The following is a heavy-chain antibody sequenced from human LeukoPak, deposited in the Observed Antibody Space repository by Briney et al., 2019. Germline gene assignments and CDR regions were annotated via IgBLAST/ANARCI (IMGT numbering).Heavy chain of an antibody. D-gene: IGHD4-11*01. V-gene: IGHV4-39*07. CDR3: ARAPWAYGNYVHAFDI. CDR1: GGSISGSYY. Sequence: SETLSLTCSVSGGSISGSYYWGWIRQPSGKGLEWIGSIYSGGRIYYNPSLKSRVTISVDTSKNHLSLKLTSVTAADTAVYYCARAPWAYGNYVHAFDIWGQGTMVTVSS. J-gene: IGHJ3*02. CDR2: IYSGGRI.